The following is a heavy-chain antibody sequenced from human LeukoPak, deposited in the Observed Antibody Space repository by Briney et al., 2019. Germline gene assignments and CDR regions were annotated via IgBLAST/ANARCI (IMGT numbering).Heavy chain of an antibody. CDR1: GFTFSSYA. J-gene: IGHJ4*02. CDR2: ISYDGSNK. Sequence: PGRSLRLSCAASGFTFSSYAMHRVRQAPGKGLEWVAVISYDGSNKYYADSVKGRFTISRDNSKNTLYLQMNSLRAEDTAVYYCARAQRPGIAVAGTDYWGQGTLVTVSS. CDR3: ARAQRPGIAVAGTDY. V-gene: IGHV3-30*04. D-gene: IGHD6-19*01.